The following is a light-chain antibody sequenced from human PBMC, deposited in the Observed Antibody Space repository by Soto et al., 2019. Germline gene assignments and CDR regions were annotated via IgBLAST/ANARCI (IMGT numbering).Light chain of an antibody. J-gene: IGKJ1*01. Sequence: DIQMTESPSPLSASLGDRFTITCRASQSISSWLAWYQQKPGKAPKLLIYDASSLESGVPSRFSGSGSGTEFTLTISSLQPDDFATYYCQQYNIYSPFGQGSNVDIK. CDR2: DAS. CDR1: QSISSW. V-gene: IGKV1-5*01. CDR3: QQYNIYSP.